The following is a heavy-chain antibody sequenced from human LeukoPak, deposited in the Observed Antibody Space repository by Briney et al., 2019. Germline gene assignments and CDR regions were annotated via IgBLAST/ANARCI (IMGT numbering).Heavy chain of an antibody. Sequence: ASVKVSCKASGYTFTSYGISWVRQAPGQGLEWMGWISAYNGNTNYAQKLQGRVTMITDTSTSTAYMELRSLRSDDTAVYYCARVPPSYNWFDPWGQGTLVTVSS. CDR2: ISAYNGNT. CDR3: ARVPPSYNWFDP. J-gene: IGHJ5*02. D-gene: IGHD1-26*01. CDR1: GYTFTSYG. V-gene: IGHV1-18*01.